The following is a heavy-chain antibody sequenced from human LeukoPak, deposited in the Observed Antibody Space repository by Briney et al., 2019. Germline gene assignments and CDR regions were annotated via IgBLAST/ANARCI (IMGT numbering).Heavy chain of an antibody. Sequence: ASVTVSCKASGYTFTGYYMHWVRQAPGQGLEWMGWINPNSGGTNYAQKFQGRVTMTTDTSTSTAYMELRSLRSDDTAVYYCARARKWELLSGDFDYWGQGTLVTVSS. CDR1: GYTFTGYY. V-gene: IGHV1-2*02. CDR3: ARARKWELLSGDFDY. J-gene: IGHJ4*02. CDR2: INPNSGGT. D-gene: IGHD1-26*01.